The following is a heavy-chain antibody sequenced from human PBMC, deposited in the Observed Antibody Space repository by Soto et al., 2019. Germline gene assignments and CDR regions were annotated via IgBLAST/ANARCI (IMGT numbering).Heavy chain of an antibody. CDR2: ISSSSSYI. V-gene: IGHV3-21*01. Sequence: EVQLVESGGGLVKPGGSLRLSCAASGFTFSSYSMNWVRQAPGKGLEWVSSISSSSSYIYYADSVKGRFTISRDNAKNSLYLQMNSLRAEDTAVYYCARCREDTIFGVVIPGRYYYGMDVWGQGTTVTVSS. J-gene: IGHJ6*02. CDR3: ARCREDTIFGVVIPGRYYYGMDV. D-gene: IGHD3-3*01. CDR1: GFTFSSYS.